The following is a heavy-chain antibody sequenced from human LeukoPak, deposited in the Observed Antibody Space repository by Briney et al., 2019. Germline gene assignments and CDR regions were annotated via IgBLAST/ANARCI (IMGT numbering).Heavy chain of an antibody. CDR1: GGSFSGYY. CDR3: AREPSARYYYGSGSYYSWFDP. J-gene: IGHJ5*02. Sequence: SETLSLTCAVYGGSFSGYYWSWIRQPPGKGLEWIGEINHSGSTNYNPSLKGRVTISVDTSKNQFSLKLSSVTAADTAVYYCAREPSARYYYGSGSYYSWFDPWGQGTLVTVSS. D-gene: IGHD3-10*01. CDR2: INHSGST. V-gene: IGHV4-34*01.